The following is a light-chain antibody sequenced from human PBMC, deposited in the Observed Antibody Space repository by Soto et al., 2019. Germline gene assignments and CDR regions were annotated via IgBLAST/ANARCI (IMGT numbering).Light chain of an antibody. V-gene: IGKV3-15*01. Sequence: EMVMTQSPATQSVSPGERASLSCRASQSIGGNLAWYQQKPGQAPRLLIYGASTRATGVPARFSGSGSRTDFTLTISSLQSEDFAIYYWQQYNSWPYTFGQGTKLEI. CDR1: QSIGGN. J-gene: IGKJ2*01. CDR2: GAS. CDR3: QQYNSWPYT.